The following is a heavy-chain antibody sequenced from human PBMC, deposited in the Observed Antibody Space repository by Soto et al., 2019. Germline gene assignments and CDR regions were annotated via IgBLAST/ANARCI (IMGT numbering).Heavy chain of an antibody. CDR1: GLNFDDFA. CDR3: AKGRYDFWSPYYFDS. D-gene: IGHD3-3*01. V-gene: IGHV3-9*01. CDR2: ITWNSRVL. Sequence: GGSLRLSCVGTGLNFDDFAMHWVRQAPGKGLEWVSGITWNSRVLAYADSVKGRFTISRDNARNSLYLQMGSLRDEDTALYYCAKGRYDFWSPYYFDSWGQGTLVTVSS. J-gene: IGHJ4*02.